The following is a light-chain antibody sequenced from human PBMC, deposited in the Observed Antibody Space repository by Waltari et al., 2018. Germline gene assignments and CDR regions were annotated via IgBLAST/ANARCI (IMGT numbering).Light chain of an antibody. CDR2: AAS. CDR3: QQSYTTPRT. CDR1: QSIGTY. V-gene: IGKV1-39*01. J-gene: IGKJ1*01. Sequence: DIQMTQSPSSLSASVGDRVTITCRASQSIGTYLNWYQHKPGRAPELLIYAASTLQGGVPSRFSGSGSETHFTFAISSLQREDFATYYCQQSYTTPRTFGQGTKVEIK.